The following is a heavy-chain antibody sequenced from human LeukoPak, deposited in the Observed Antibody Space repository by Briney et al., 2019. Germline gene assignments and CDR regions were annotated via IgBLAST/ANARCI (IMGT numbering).Heavy chain of an antibody. CDR1: GGSFSGYY. CDR3: ARGVGRELVPHDY. J-gene: IGHJ4*02. D-gene: IGHD6-13*01. V-gene: IGHV4-34*01. Sequence: PSETLSLTCAVYGGSFSGYYWSWIRQPPGKGLEWIGEINHSGSTNYNPSLKSRVTISVDTSKNQFSLKLSSVTAADTAVYYCARGVGRELVPHDYWGQGTLVTVSS. CDR2: INHSGST.